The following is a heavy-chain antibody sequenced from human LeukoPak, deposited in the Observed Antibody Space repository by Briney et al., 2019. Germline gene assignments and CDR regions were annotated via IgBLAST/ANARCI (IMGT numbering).Heavy chain of an antibody. J-gene: IGHJ1*01. CDR1: GGSSNGYD. CDR2: IYYTGGT. Sequence: PETLSLACTVSGGSSNGYDWSWIRQSPGKGLESLAYIYYTGGTNYNPSLKSRVTMSVDTSRNQFFLRLSSVTAADTAVYYCARRLIGYCSGGSCYSGYFQHWGQGTLVTVSS. CDR3: ARRLIGYCSGGSCYSGYFQH. V-gene: IGHV4-59*01. D-gene: IGHD2-15*01.